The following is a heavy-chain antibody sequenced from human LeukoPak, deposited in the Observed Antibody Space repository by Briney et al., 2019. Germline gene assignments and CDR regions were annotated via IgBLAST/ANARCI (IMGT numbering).Heavy chain of an antibody. D-gene: IGHD3-10*01. CDR3: AREKGYDYGAGKTFDY. V-gene: IGHV1-18*01. J-gene: IGHJ4*02. CDR2: ISAYNGNT. CDR1: GYTFTSYG. Sequence: ASVKVSCKASGYTFTSYGISWVRQAPGQGLEWMGWISAYNGNTNYAQKLQGRVTMTTDTSTSTAYMEMRRLRSDDTAVYYCAREKGYDYGAGKTFDYWGQGTLVTVSS.